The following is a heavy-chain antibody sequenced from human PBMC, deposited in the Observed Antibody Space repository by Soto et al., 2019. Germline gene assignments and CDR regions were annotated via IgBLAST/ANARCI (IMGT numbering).Heavy chain of an antibody. CDR1: GYTLTELS. Sequence: ASVKVSCKVSGYTLTELSMHWVRQAPGKGLEWMGGFDPEDGETIYAQKFQGRVTMTEDTSTDTAYMELSSLRSEDTAVHYCATADYSSGYYGYFQHWGQGTLVTVSS. CDR3: ATADYSSGYYGYFQH. CDR2: FDPEDGET. D-gene: IGHD3-22*01. J-gene: IGHJ1*01. V-gene: IGHV1-24*01.